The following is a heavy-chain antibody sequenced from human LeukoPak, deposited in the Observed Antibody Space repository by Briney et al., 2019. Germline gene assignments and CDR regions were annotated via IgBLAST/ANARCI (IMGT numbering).Heavy chain of an antibody. CDR2: IYSGGST. Sequence: GGSLRLSCAASGFTVSSNYMSWVREAPGKGLVWVSVIYSGGSTYYADSVKGRFTISRDNSKNTLYLQMNSLRAEDTAVYYCAVGSHYYDSSGYLDYWGQGTLVTVSS. CDR1: GFTVSSNY. V-gene: IGHV3-53*01. D-gene: IGHD3-22*01. CDR3: AVGSHYYDSSGYLDY. J-gene: IGHJ4*02.